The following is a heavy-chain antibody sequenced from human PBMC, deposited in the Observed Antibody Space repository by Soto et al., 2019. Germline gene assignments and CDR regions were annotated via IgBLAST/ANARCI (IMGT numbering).Heavy chain of an antibody. CDR3: ARERYDFWGGDSGNYGMDG. D-gene: IGHD3-3*01. J-gene: IGHJ6*02. CDR2: INAGNGNT. V-gene: IGHV1-3*01. CDR1: GYTFTSYA. Sequence: ASVKVSCKASGYTFTSYAMHWVRQAPGQRLEWMGWINAGNGNTKYSQKFQGRVTITRDTSASTAYMELSSLRSEDTAVYYCARERYDFWGGDSGNYGMDGWGQGTTVTVSS.